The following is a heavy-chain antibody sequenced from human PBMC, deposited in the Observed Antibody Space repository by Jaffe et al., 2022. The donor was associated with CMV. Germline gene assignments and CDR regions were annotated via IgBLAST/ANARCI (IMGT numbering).Heavy chain of an antibody. Sequence: EVQLVESGGGLVQPGGSLRLSCAASGFTFSSYAMHWVRQAPGKGLEYVSAISSNGGSTYYANSVKGRFTISRDNSKNTLYLQMGSLRAEDMAVYYCARDGSGWYYYYYYMDVWGKGTTVTVSS. CDR2: ISSNGGST. CDR1: GFTFSSYA. J-gene: IGHJ6*03. V-gene: IGHV3-64*01. D-gene: IGHD6-19*01. CDR3: ARDGSGWYYYYYYMDV.